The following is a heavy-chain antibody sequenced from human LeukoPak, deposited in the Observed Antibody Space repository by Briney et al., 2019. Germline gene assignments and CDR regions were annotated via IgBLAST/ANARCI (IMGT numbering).Heavy chain of an antibody. J-gene: IGHJ4*02. CDR1: GFTFSSYW. D-gene: IGHD3-3*01. Sequence: QAGGSLRLSCAASGFTFSSYWMSRVRQAPGKGLEWVSAISGSGGSTNYADSVKGRFTISRDNSKNTLYLQMNSLRAEDTAVYYCAKGSPSLRFLEWLAFGEFDYWGQGTLVTVSS. CDR2: ISGSGGST. V-gene: IGHV3-23*01. CDR3: AKGSPSLRFLEWLAFGEFDY.